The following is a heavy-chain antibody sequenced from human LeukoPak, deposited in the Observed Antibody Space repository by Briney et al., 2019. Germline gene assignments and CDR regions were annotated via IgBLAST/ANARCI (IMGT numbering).Heavy chain of an antibody. V-gene: IGHV4-59*01. Sequence: SETLSLTCTVSGGSISSYYWSWIRQPPGKGLEWIGYIYYSGSTNYNPSLKNRVTISVDTSKNQFSLKLSSVTAADTAVYYCARSYGDNLNFDYWGQGSLVTVSS. D-gene: IGHD4-17*01. CDR1: GGSISSYY. CDR2: IYYSGST. J-gene: IGHJ4*02. CDR3: ARSYGDNLNFDY.